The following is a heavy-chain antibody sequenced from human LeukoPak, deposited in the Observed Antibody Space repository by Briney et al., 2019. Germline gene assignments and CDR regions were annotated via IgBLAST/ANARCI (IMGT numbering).Heavy chain of an antibody. Sequence: GGSLRLSCAASGFTFSSYWMHWVRQAPGKGLVWVSRINSDGSNTNYADSVKGRFTISRDHSKNTLYLQMKSLRAEDTAVYYCARELEIAVAGTLGYWGQGTLVTVSS. CDR3: ARELEIAVAGTLGY. D-gene: IGHD6-19*01. J-gene: IGHJ4*02. V-gene: IGHV3-74*01. CDR2: INSDGSNT. CDR1: GFTFSSYW.